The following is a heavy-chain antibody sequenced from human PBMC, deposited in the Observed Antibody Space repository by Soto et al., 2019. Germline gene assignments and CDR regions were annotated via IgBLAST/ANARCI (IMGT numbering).Heavy chain of an antibody. D-gene: IGHD5-18*01. V-gene: IGHV4-31*03. J-gene: IGHJ4*02. CDR2: IYYSGST. Sequence: QVQLQESGPGLVKPSQTLSLTCTVSGGSISSGGYYWSWIRQHPGKGLEWIGYIYYSGSTYYNPSLKHRFTISVDTSKNQFSLKLSSVTAADTAVYYCARAPSTAMVVVGEFDYWGQGTLVTVSS. CDR1: GGSISSGGYY. CDR3: ARAPSTAMVVVGEFDY.